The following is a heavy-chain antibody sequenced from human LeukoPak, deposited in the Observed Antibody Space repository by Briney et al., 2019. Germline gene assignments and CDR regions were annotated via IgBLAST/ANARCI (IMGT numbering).Heavy chain of an antibody. CDR1: GYTFTSYG. V-gene: IGHV1-18*01. D-gene: IGHD5-18*01. CDR2: ISAYNGNT. CDR3: ARDGGAAMVNWFDP. J-gene: IGHJ5*02. Sequence: ASVNVSCKASGYTFTSYGISWVRQAPGQGLEWMGWISAYNGNTNYAQKLQGRVTMTTDTSTSTAYMELRSLRSDDTAVYYCARDGGAAMVNWFDPWGQGTLVTVSS.